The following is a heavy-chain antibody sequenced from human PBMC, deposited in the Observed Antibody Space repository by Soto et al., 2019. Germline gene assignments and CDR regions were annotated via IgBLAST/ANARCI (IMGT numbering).Heavy chain of an antibody. Sequence: QITLKESGPTLVKPTQTLTLTCTFSGFSLSSTRMAVGWIRQPPGKALEWLALIYWDDDKTYSPFLNTRRTITNDPATIPVVLTLSTMAPVDTARYYCAHIVVAGLGYYFDYWGQGTLVTVSS. V-gene: IGHV2-5*02. CDR1: GFSLSSTRMA. J-gene: IGHJ4*02. CDR3: AHIVVAGLGYYFDY. D-gene: IGHD6-19*01. CDR2: IYWDDDK.